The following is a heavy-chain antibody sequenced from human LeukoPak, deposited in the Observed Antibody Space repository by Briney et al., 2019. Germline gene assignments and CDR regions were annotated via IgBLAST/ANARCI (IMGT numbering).Heavy chain of an antibody. V-gene: IGHV1-69*04. CDR2: IIPILGIA. J-gene: IGHJ4*02. D-gene: IGHD3-22*01. CDR3: ASFTMIAVPQVD. Sequence: SVKVSCKASGGTFSSYAISWVRQAPGQGLEWMGRIIPILGIANYAQKFQGRVTITADKSTGTAYMELSSLRSEDTAVYYCASFTMIAVPQVDWGQGTLVTVSS. CDR1: GGTFSSYA.